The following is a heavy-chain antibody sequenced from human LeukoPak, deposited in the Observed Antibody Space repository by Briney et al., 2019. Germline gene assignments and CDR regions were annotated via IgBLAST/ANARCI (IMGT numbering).Heavy chain of an antibody. Sequence: GGSLRLSCAASGFTFSSYDMHWVPQATGKGLEWVSAIGTAGDTYYPGSVKGRFTISRENAKNSLYLQMNSLRAGDTAVYYCARVRKYSGYYSWYFDLWGRGTLVTVSS. J-gene: IGHJ2*01. CDR3: ARVRKYSGYYSWYFDL. V-gene: IGHV3-13*01. CDR2: IGTAGDT. CDR1: GFTFSSYD. D-gene: IGHD5-12*01.